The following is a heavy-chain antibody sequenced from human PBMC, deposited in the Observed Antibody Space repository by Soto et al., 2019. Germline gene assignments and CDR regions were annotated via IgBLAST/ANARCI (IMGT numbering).Heavy chain of an antibody. CDR3: ARDDTGDNFGS. Sequence: QVQLVQSGAEVKKPGASVRVSCKAFGYRFINFYLHWVRQAPGQGLEWMGWINPKNDDTNYAQKFQGRVTMTRDTSISVAYMELSGLNSCDTAVYYCARDDTGDNFGSWGQGTLVTV. CDR1: GYRFINFY. CDR2: INPKNDDT. V-gene: IGHV1-2*02. J-gene: IGHJ4*02. D-gene: IGHD2-8*02.